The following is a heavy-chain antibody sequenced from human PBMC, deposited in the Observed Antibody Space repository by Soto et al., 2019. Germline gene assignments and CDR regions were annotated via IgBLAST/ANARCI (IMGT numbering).Heavy chain of an antibody. CDR2: INAGNGNT. J-gene: IGHJ6*03. Sequence: QVQLVQPGAEVKKPGASVKVSCKASGYTFTSYAMHWVRQAPGQRLEWMGWINAGNGNTKYSQKFQGRVTITRDTSASTAYMELSSLRSEDTGVYSCASGYDYWSGGAYMDVWGKGTTVTVS. D-gene: IGHD3-3*01. V-gene: IGHV1-3*01. CDR3: ASGYDYWSGGAYMDV. CDR1: GYTFTSYA.